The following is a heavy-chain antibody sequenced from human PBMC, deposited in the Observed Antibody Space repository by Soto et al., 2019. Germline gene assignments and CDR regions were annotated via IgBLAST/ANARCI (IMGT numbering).Heavy chain of an antibody. D-gene: IGHD3-22*01. V-gene: IGHV3-11*01. CDR2: ISGGGGSTI. Sequence: PGGSLRLSCATSGFTFSDYYMNWVRQAPGKGLDWISYISGGGGSTIYYADSVKGRFTISRDNAKKSLYLQMNSLSAEDTAVYYCARARGYYDSSGYDVWGQGTKVTVSS. CDR1: GFTFSDYY. CDR3: ARARGYYDSSGYDV. J-gene: IGHJ6*02.